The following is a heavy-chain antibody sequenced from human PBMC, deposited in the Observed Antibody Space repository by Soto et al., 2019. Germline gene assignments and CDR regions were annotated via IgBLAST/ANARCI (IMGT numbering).Heavy chain of an antibody. CDR3: ARDDCSSTSCYTGYYYYGMDV. V-gene: IGHV3-11*06. J-gene: IGHJ6*02. CDR2: ISSSSSYT. D-gene: IGHD2-2*02. CDR1: GFTFSDYY. Sequence: GGSLRLSCAPSGFTFSDYYMSWIRQAPGKGLEWVSYISSSSSYTNYADSVKGRFTISRDNAKNSLYLQMNSLRAEDTAVYYCARDDCSSTSCYTGYYYYGMDVWGQGTTVTVSS.